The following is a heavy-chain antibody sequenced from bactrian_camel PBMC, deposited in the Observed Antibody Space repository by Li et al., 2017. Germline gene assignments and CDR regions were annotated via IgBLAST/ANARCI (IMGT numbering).Heavy chain of an antibody. D-gene: IGHD4*01. V-gene: IGHV3S1*01. CDR1: GYTYTSNC. J-gene: IGHJ7*01. Sequence: QVQLVESGGGSVQAGGSLTLSCAASGYTYTSNCMGWFRQAPGKEREGIASIYTDDGSTYYADSVKGRFTISWDDAKNTLYLQMNSLRTEDTAVYYCAREKDNSDALDYWGKGTQVTVS. CDR2: IYTDDGST.